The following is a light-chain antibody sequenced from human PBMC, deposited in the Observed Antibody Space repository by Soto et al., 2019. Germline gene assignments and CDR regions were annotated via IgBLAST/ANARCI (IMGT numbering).Light chain of an antibody. V-gene: IGKV3-15*01. CDR1: QSVSSN. J-gene: IGKJ2*01. CDR2: GAS. Sequence: EIGMTQSPATLSVSPGERATLSCMASQSVSSNLAWYQQKPGQAPRLLTYGASTRATGIPGRFSGSGSGTEFSLTISSLQSEDFAVDYCQQYNNWPYTCGQGTKLEIK. CDR3: QQYNNWPYT.